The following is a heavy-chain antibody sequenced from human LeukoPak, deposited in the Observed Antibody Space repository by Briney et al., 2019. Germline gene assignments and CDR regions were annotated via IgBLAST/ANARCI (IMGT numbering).Heavy chain of an antibody. CDR3: ARGSGITMIVVVIGDAFDI. CDR2: VYSSGST. CDR1: GGSISSGSYY. D-gene: IGHD3-22*01. V-gene: IGHV4-61*02. J-gene: IGHJ3*02. Sequence: PSETLSLTCTVSGGSISSGSYYWSWIRQPAGKGLEWIGRVYSSGSTNYNPSLKSRVSISVDTSKNQFSLRLSSVTAADTAVYYCARGSGITMIVVVIGDAFDIWGQGTMVTVSS.